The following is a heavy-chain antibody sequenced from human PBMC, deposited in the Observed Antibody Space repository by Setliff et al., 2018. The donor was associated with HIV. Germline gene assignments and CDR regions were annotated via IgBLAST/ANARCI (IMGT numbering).Heavy chain of an antibody. D-gene: IGHD4-17*01. CDR2: VNHSGHT. J-gene: IGHJ5*02. CDR3: ARRGNDYLWRNWFDP. CDR1: GASISGGRYS. V-gene: IGHV4-31*03. Sequence: SETLSLTCTVSGASISGGRYSWTWIRQYPGKGLEWIGEVNHSGHTNYNSSLKSRVTISVDTSKNQFSVRLNSVTAADTAVYYCARRGNDYLWRNWFDPWGQGTLVTVSS.